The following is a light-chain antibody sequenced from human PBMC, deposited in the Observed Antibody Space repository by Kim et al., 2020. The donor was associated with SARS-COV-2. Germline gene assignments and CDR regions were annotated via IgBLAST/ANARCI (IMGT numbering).Light chain of an antibody. J-gene: IGKJ1*01. V-gene: IGKV3-20*01. CDR1: QSYSSDY. CDR2: GAP. Sequence: PGQRTPRASMSSQSYSSDYLPWYRQTPGEAPRLLISGAPRGAHGIPDSFSGSVSATDFTLTITRLEPEDFAVYYFQQYSSSPATFAQGTKVDIK. CDR3: QQYSSSPAT.